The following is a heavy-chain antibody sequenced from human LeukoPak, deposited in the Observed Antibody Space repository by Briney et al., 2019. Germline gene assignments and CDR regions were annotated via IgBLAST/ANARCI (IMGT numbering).Heavy chain of an antibody. CDR2: INHSGST. Sequence: SETLSLTCAVYGGSFSGYYWSCIRQPPGKGLEWIGEINHSGSTNYNPSLKSRVTISVDTSKNQFSLKLSSVTAADTAVYYCARTEYYYMDVWGKGTTVTVSS. CDR1: GGSFSGYY. J-gene: IGHJ6*03. CDR3: ARTEYYYMDV. V-gene: IGHV4-34*01. D-gene: IGHD1-14*01.